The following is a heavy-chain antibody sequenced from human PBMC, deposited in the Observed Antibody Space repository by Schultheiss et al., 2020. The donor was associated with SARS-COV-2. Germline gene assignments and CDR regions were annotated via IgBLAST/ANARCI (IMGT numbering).Heavy chain of an antibody. V-gene: IGHV4-30-4*07. CDR2: IYYSGST. Sequence: SETLSLTCAVSGGSISSGGYSWSWIRQPPGKGLEWIGYIYYSGSTYYNPSLKSRVTISVDTSKNQFSLKLSSVTAADTAVYYCASSQYNPKQQLVEEPFDYWGQGTLVTVSS. CDR1: GGSISSGGYS. J-gene: IGHJ4*02. CDR3: ASSQYNPKQQLVEEPFDY. D-gene: IGHD6-13*01.